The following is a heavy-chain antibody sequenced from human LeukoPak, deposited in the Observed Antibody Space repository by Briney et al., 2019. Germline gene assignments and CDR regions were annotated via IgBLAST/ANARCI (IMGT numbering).Heavy chain of an antibody. V-gene: IGHV1-2*02. CDR3: ARPGYCSGGSCSDWFDS. CDR2: IDPNSAGT. D-gene: IGHD2-15*01. CDR1: GYTFTAYY. Sequence: ASVKVSRKPSGYTFTAYYVHWMRPAPGQGLEWMGWIDPNSAGTNFAQKFQGRVSMTRDTSINTAYLELSRLRSDDTAVYYCARPGYCSGGSCSDWFDSWGQGTLVTVSS. J-gene: IGHJ5*01.